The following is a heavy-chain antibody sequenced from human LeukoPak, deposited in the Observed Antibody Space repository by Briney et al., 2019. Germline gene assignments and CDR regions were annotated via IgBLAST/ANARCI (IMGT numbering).Heavy chain of an antibody. V-gene: IGHV3-21*01. J-gene: IGHJ6*02. CDR3: ARGRPDDYGPEEAPSEYYYGMDV. CDR1: GFTFSNYG. D-gene: IGHD4-17*01. Sequence: GGSLRLSCAASGFTFSNYGMHWVRQAPGKGLEWVSSISSSSSYIYYADSVKGRFTISRDNAKNSLYLQMNSLRAEDTAVYYCARGRPDDYGPEEAPSEYYYGMDVWGQGTTVTVSS. CDR2: ISSSSSYI.